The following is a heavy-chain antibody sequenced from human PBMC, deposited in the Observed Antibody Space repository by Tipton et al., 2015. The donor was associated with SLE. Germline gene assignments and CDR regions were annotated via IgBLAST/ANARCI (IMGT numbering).Heavy chain of an antibody. CDR2: IYYSRDT. CDR3: ARGSVRADDY. CDR1: GASISGHY. Sequence: TLSLTCTVSGASISGHYYNWIRQSPGKGLEFIGYIYYSRDTNYNPSLKSRVTISIDTSKNQFSLSLKSVTAADTAVYYCARGSVRADDYWGQGTLVTVSS. J-gene: IGHJ4*02. D-gene: IGHD4-17*01. V-gene: IGHV4-59*11.